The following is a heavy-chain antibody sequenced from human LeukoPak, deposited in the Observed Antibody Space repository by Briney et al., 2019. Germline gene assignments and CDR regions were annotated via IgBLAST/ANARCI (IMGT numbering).Heavy chain of an antibody. CDR3: ARHPGYRGDDLRVFDF. D-gene: IGHD5-12*01. CDR2: ISYSGST. Sequence: PSETLSLTCTVSGASISSYDWSWIRQPPGKGLKWIGYISYSGSTNYNPSLKSRVTISADTSKNQVSLTLSSVTAADTAVYYCARHPGYRGDDLRVFDFWGQGILVTASS. CDR1: GASISSYD. J-gene: IGHJ4*02. V-gene: IGHV4-59*08.